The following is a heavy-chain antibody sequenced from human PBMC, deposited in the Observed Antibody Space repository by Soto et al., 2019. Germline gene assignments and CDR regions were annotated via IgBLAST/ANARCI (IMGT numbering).Heavy chain of an antibody. J-gene: IGHJ1*01. CDR3: ARGGYYDSSGYHGYFQH. D-gene: IGHD3-22*01. CDR1: GYTFTSYG. CDR2: ISAYNGNT. Sequence: QVQLVQSGAEVKKPGASVKVSCKASGYTFTSYGISWVRQAPGQGLEWMGWISAYNGNTNYAQKFQGRVTITADESTSTAYMELSSLRSEDTAVYYCARGGYYDSSGYHGYFQHWGQGTLVTVSS. V-gene: IGHV1-18*01.